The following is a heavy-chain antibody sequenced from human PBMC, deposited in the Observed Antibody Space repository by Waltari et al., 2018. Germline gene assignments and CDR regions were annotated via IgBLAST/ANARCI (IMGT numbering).Heavy chain of an antibody. V-gene: IGHV3-74*01. Sequence: EEQLVESGGGLVQPGESLRLSCAASGFTFSRYWMDWVRPAPGKGLVWVSRINSDGSSTIYAESVKGRFTISRDNAKNTLYVQMNRLRAEDTAVYYCARVATKTYSSPVPGRPYYYGMDVWGQGTTVTVSS. CDR2: INSDGSST. J-gene: IGHJ6*02. CDR1: GFTFSRYW. D-gene: IGHD6-13*01. CDR3: ARVATKTYSSPVPGRPYYYGMDV.